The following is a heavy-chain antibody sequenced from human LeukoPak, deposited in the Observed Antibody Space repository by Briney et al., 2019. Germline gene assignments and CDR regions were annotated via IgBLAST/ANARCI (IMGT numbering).Heavy chain of an antibody. Sequence: GGSLRLSCAASGFTFSSYAMSWVRQAPGKGLEWVSTTSGGGGTPYYADSVKGRFTISRDNSKNTLYLQMNSLRAEDTAVYYCAKGAGFCSGGTCSWYFDLWGRGTLVTVSS. J-gene: IGHJ2*01. CDR3: AKGAGFCSGGTCSWYFDL. CDR1: GFTFSSYA. CDR2: TSGGGGTP. V-gene: IGHV3-23*01. D-gene: IGHD2-15*01.